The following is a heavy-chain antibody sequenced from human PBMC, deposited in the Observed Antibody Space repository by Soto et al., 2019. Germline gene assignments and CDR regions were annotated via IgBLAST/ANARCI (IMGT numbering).Heavy chain of an antibody. D-gene: IGHD3-3*01. CDR1: GFTFSSYS. V-gene: IGHV3-21*01. CDR3: ARDHAYYDFWNGYQVYDYYGMDV. Sequence: EVQLVESGGGLVKPGGSLRLSCAASGFTFSSYSMNWVRQAPGKGLEWVSSISSSSSYIYYADSVKGRFTISRDNAKNSLYLQMNRLRAEDTAVYYCARDHAYYDFWNGYQVYDYYGMDVWGQGTTVTVSS. CDR2: ISSSSSYI. J-gene: IGHJ6*02.